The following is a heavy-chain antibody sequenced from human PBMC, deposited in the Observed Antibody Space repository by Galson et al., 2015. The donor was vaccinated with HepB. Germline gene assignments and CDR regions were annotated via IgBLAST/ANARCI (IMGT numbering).Heavy chain of an antibody. V-gene: IGHV3-23*01. CDR2: ISGSGGST. D-gene: IGHD1-26*01. J-gene: IGHJ4*02. Sequence: SLRLSCAASEFTFSSYALTWVRQAPGKGLEWVSAISGSGGSTYYADSVRGRFTISRDNSKNTLYLQMNSLRAEDTAVYYCAKNLRSGNYHTFDYWGQGTLVTVSS. CDR1: EFTFSSYA. CDR3: AKNLRSGNYHTFDY.